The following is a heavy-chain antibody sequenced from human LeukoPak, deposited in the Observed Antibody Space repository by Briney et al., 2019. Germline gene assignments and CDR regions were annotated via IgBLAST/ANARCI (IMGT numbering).Heavy chain of an antibody. CDR3: ARLIMVRGVITGGFDY. V-gene: IGHV4-39*01. Sequence: SETLSLTCTVSGGSISSSSYYWGWIRQPPGKGLEWIGSIYYSGSTYYNPSLKSRVTISVDTSKNQFSLKLSSVTAADTSVYYCARLIMVRGVITGGFDYWGQGTLVTVSS. CDR1: GGSISSSSYY. D-gene: IGHD3-10*01. J-gene: IGHJ4*02. CDR2: IYYSGST.